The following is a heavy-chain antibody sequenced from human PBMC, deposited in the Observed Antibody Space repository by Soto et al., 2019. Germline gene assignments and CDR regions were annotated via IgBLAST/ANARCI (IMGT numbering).Heavy chain of an antibody. CDR3: ARAPETPPIFGVVRPYFFDF. Sequence: PSETLSLTCTVSGGSISSYYWSWIRQPPGKGLEWIGYIYYSESTNYNPSLKSRVMISVDTSKNQFSLKLSSVTDADTAVYYCARAPETPPIFGVVRPYFFDFWGQGTLVTVSS. CDR2: IYYSEST. J-gene: IGHJ4*02. D-gene: IGHD3-3*01. V-gene: IGHV4-59*12. CDR1: GGSISSYY.